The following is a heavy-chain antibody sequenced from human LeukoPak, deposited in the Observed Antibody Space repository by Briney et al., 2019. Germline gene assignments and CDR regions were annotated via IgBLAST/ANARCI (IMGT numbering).Heavy chain of an antibody. CDR3: ASLRNGWELTD. V-gene: IGHV4-39*01. CDR2: IYYNGDT. CDR1: GGSISSNSYY. D-gene: IGHD1-26*01. J-gene: IGHJ4*02. Sequence: SETLSLTCAVSGGSISSNSYYWVWIRQPPGKGLELFGRIYYNGDTHYNPSLKSRVTISVDTSKNQFSLKLRSVTATDTAVYFCASLRNGWELTDWGQGTLVTVSS.